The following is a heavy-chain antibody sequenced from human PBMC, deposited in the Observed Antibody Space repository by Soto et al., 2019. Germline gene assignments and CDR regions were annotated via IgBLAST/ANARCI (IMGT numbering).Heavy chain of an antibody. J-gene: IGHJ4*02. CDR2: ISTSSGST. CDR3: AQLLRLGGTRRQIDYFDY. V-gene: IGHV3-23*01. D-gene: IGHD2-15*01. CDR1: GFTFNTYP. Sequence: EVQLLDSGGGLVRPGGSLRLSCAASGFTFNTYPMSWVRQAPGTGLELVSAISTSSGSTYYADSVKGWFTISSDNSKNMVLLQLNILRAEATAVHYCAQLLRLGGTRRQIDYFDYWGQGTLVTVSS.